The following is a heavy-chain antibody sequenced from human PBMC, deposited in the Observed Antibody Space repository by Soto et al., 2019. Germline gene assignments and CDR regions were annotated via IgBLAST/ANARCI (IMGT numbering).Heavy chain of an antibody. CDR1: GYTFTSYG. J-gene: IGHJ6*02. D-gene: IGHD3-10*01. CDR2: ISGYNGNT. CDR3: ARAGKYYYGSGSPYYSGMDV. Sequence: QVQLVQSGAEVKKPGASVKVSCKASGYTFTSYGVSWVRQAPGQGLEWMGWISGYNGNTNYAQKLQGRVTMTTDTDTTTAYMELRSLRSDVTAVYYCARAGKYYYGSGSPYYSGMDVWGQGIPVTVSS. V-gene: IGHV1-18*04.